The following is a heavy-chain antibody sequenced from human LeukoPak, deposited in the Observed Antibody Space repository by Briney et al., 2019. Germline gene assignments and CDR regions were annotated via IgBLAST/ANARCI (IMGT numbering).Heavy chain of an antibody. V-gene: IGHV1-18*01. CDR2: INSYNGRT. CDR3: ARDVGQLDEEHSDH. Sequence: ASVKVSCKTSGYIFNTYSISWVRQAPGQGLEWMGWINSYNGRTNYLQKLQGRVTMTTDTSTSTAYMELRSLRSDDTAIYYCARDVGQLDEEHSDHWGQGTLVTVSS. CDR1: GYIFNTYS. D-gene: IGHD6-6*01. J-gene: IGHJ4*02.